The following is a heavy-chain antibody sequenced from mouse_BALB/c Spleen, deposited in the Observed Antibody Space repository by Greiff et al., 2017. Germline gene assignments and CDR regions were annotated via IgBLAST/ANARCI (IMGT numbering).Heavy chain of an antibody. J-gene: IGHJ4*01. CDR2: ISYSGST. V-gene: IGHV3-8*02. Sequence: EVNVVESGPSLVKPSQTLSLTCSVTGDSITSGYWNWIRKFPGNKLEYMGYISYSGSTYYNPSLKSRISITRDTSKNQYYLQLNSVTTEDTATYYCARYWRDYYAMDYWGQGTSVTVSS. CDR1: GDSITSGY. CDR3: ARYWRDYYAMDY.